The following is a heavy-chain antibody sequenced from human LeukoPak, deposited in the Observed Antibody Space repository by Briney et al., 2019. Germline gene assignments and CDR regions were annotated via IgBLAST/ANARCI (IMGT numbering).Heavy chain of an antibody. V-gene: IGHV3-30*02. CDR3: AKSDLGGDYNYNWFDP. J-gene: IGHJ5*02. D-gene: IGHD4-17*01. Sequence: PGRSLRLSCAASGFTFSSYGMHWVRQAPGKGLEWVAFIRYDGSNKYYAESVKGRFTISRDNSKNTLYLQMNSLRAEDTAVYYCAKSDLGGDYNYNWFDPWGQGTLITVSS. CDR2: IRYDGSNK. CDR1: GFTFSSYG.